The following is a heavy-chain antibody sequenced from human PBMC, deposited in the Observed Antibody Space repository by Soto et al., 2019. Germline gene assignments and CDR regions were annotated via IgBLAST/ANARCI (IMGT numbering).Heavy chain of an antibody. J-gene: IGHJ6*02. CDR3: ATSSVTVVRDYYYYGMDV. CDR2: IYPGDSDT. Sequence: GESLKISCKGSGYSFTSYWIGWVRQMPGKGLEWMGIIYPGDSDTRYSPSFQGQVTISADKSISTAYLQWSSLKASDTAMYYCATSSVTVVRDYYYYGMDVWGQGTPVTVSS. V-gene: IGHV5-51*01. CDR1: GYSFTSYW. D-gene: IGHD2-15*01.